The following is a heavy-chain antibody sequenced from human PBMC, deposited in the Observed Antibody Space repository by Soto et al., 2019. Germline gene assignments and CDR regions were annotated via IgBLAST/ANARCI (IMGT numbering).Heavy chain of an antibody. J-gene: IGHJ4*02. V-gene: IGHV4-31*03. Sequence: SETLSLTCSVSGGSISRGGYYWSWIRQRPGEGLQYIGYIYETGATYYKPSLKSRISISADTSKNQFTLKLNSVTAADTAVYYCARIAVPGASYWGQGTLVTVSS. D-gene: IGHD7-27*01. CDR1: GGSISRGGYY. CDR2: IYETGAT. CDR3: ARIAVPGASY.